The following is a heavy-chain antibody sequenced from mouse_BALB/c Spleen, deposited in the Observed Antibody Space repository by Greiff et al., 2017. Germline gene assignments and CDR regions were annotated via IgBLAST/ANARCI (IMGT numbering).Heavy chain of an antibody. CDR2: ISYSGST. D-gene: IGHD2-4*01. V-gene: IGHV3-2*02. CDR1: GYSITSDYA. Sequence: EVKLVESGPGLVKPSQSLSLTCTVTGYSITSDYAWNWIRQFPGNKLEWMGYISYSGSTSYNPSLKSRISITRDTSKNQFFLQLNSVTTEDTATYYCARGGEDYDGAFAYWGQGTLVTVSA. J-gene: IGHJ3*01. CDR3: ARGGEDYDGAFAY.